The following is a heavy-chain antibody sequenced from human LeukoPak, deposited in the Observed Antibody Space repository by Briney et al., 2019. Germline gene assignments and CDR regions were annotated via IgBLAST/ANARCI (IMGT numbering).Heavy chain of an antibody. D-gene: IGHD4-11*01. CDR1: AFTFGSFG. CDR2: ISDTGGST. J-gene: IGHJ4*02. Sequence: GGSLRLSCAASAFTFGSFGMSWVRQAPGKGPEWVSAISDTGGSTFYADSVKGRFTISRDNSKNTLYLQMNSLRAEDTAIYYCAKGRIQSYMAPEYWGQGTLVTVSS. CDR3: AKGRIQSYMAPEY. V-gene: IGHV3-23*01.